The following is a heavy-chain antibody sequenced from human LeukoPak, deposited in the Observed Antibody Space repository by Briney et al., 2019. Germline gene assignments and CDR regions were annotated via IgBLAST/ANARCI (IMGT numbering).Heavy chain of an antibody. CDR3: ARAGGSVGWYGTIDS. D-gene: IGHD6-19*01. J-gene: IGHJ4*02. CDR1: GVSISSGSYY. V-gene: IGHV4-61*02. Sequence: PSQTLSPTRTVSGVSISSGSYYWTWIRQPAGKALECIGPLYTSGTTSYNPSLKSRVTISADTSKHQFSLRLTSVTAADTAVYYCARAGGSVGWYGTIDSWGQGTLVTVSS. CDR2: LYTSGTT.